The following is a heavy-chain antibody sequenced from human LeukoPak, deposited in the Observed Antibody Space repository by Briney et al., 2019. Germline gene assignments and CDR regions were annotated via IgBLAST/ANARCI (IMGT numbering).Heavy chain of an antibody. CDR2: IYYSGST. Sequence: SQTLSLTCTVSGGSLSSGDYYWSWIRHPPGKGLEWFGYIYYSGSTYYNPSLKSRVTISVDTSKNQFSLKLSSVTAADTAVYYCARDAYYDSSGYRPGAFDIWGQGTMVTVSS. V-gene: IGHV4-30-4*08. CDR1: GGSLSSGDYY. D-gene: IGHD3-22*01. J-gene: IGHJ3*02. CDR3: ARDAYYDSSGYRPGAFDI.